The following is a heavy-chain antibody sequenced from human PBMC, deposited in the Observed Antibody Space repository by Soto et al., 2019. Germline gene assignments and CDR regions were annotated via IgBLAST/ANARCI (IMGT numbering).Heavy chain of an antibody. CDR2: ISYGGSNK. CDR1: GLTFSRYA. V-gene: IGHV3-30-3*01. CDR3: ARDSEGYSGFDYPAY. Sequence: QVQLVESGGGVVQPGRSLRLSCAASGLTFSRYAMHWVRQAPGKGLEWVAIISYGGSNKYYADSVRGRFTISRDNSNNTLYLQRNSLRAEDKAVYYCARDSEGYSGFDYPAYWGQGTLVTVSS. D-gene: IGHD5-12*01. J-gene: IGHJ4*02.